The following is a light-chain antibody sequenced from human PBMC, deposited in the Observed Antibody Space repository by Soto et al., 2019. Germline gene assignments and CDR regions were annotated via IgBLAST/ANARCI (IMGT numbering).Light chain of an antibody. CDR1: ERIYSAY. V-gene: IGKV3-20*01. Sequence: EVVLTQSPGTLSLSRGERATLSCRASERIYSAYLGWYQQKPGQAPRLLICGTSSRATGIPDRFSGSGSGTDFTLTISRLEPEDFEVYYCQQYGNSQITFCKGTRLKI. J-gene: IGKJ5*01. CDR2: GTS. CDR3: QQYGNSQIT.